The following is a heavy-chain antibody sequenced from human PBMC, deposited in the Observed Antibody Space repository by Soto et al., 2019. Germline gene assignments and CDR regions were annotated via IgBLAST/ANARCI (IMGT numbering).Heavy chain of an antibody. CDR2: IIPIFGTA. J-gene: IGHJ6*02. CDR3: ARDKYQLLHYYYGMDV. CDR1: GGTFSRYA. Sequence: QVQLVQSGAEVKKPGSSVKVSCKASGGTFSRYAISWVRQAPGQGLEWMGGIIPIFGTANYAQKFQGRVTITADESTSTAYMELSILRSEHTAVYYCARDKYQLLHYYYGMDVWGQGTTVTVSS. D-gene: IGHD2-2*01. V-gene: IGHV1-69*01.